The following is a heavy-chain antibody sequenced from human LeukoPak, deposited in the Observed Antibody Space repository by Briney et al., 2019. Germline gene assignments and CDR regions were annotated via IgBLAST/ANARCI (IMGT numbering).Heavy chain of an antibody. CDR2: ISGIGDRT. Sequence: GGSLRLSCAASGFTFSSHAVSWVRHAPGKGLEWVSGISGIGDRTYYADSVKGRFTISRDNSKNTLYLQMNSLRAEDTALYYCAKSRDYSGSYFDYWGQGTLVTVSP. V-gene: IGHV3-23*01. CDR1: GFTFSSHA. CDR3: AKSRDYSGSYFDY. D-gene: IGHD4-11*01. J-gene: IGHJ4*02.